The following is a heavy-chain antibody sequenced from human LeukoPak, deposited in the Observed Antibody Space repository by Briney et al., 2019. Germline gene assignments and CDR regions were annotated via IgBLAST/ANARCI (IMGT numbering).Heavy chain of an antibody. CDR2: IIPIFGTA. V-gene: IGHV1-69*05. D-gene: IGHD2-15*01. CDR3: ARAPRLLRNLVVAAHYYYYEYMDV. J-gene: IGHJ6*03. CDR1: VGTFSSYA. Sequence: SVKVSCKASVGTFSSYAISWVQQAPGQGLEWMGGIIPIFGTANYAQRFQGRVTITTDEFTSTAYMELSSLRPEDTAVYYCARAPRLLRNLVVAAHYYYYEYMDVWGKGTTVTVSS.